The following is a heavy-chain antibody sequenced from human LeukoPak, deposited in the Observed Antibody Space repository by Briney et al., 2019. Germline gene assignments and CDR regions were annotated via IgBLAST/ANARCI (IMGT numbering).Heavy chain of an antibody. CDR3: ARGRGYCTSTSCYPEYHLDY. Sequence: GGSLRLSCAASGFTFSSYWMHWVRQVPGKGLVWVSRINGDGSTTNYADSVKGRFTVSRDNAKNTLYLQMNSLRAEDTAVYYCARGRGYCTSTSCYPEYHLDYWGQGALVTVSS. V-gene: IGHV3-74*01. D-gene: IGHD2-2*01. CDR1: GFTFSSYW. CDR2: INGDGSTT. J-gene: IGHJ4*02.